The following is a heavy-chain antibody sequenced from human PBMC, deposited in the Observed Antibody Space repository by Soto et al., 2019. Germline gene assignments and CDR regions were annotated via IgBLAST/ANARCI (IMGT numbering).Heavy chain of an antibody. V-gene: IGHV1-2*02. CDR1: GYTFTDYY. CDR2: INPNSGGT. Sequence: EASVKVSCTASGYTFTDYYMHWVRQAPGQGLEWMGWINPNSGGTNYAQKFQGRVTMTRVTSISTAYMELSSLRSDDTALYYCAKDPNIVVVPAATGGMDVWGQGTTVTVSS. J-gene: IGHJ6*02. D-gene: IGHD2-2*01. CDR3: AKDPNIVVVPAATGGMDV.